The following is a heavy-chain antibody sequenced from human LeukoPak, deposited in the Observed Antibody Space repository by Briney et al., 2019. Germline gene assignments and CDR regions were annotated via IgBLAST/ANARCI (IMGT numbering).Heavy chain of an antibody. CDR2: IYYSGST. V-gene: IGHV4-59*01. Sequence: SSETLSLTCTVSGGSISSYYWSWIRQPPGKGLEWIGYIYYSGSTNYNPSLKSRVTISVDTSKNQFSLKLSSVTAADTAVYYCARGLQPSPWYYYYMDVWGKGTTVTVSS. J-gene: IGHJ6*03. CDR1: GGSISSYY. D-gene: IGHD5-18*01. CDR3: ARGLQPSPWYYYYMDV.